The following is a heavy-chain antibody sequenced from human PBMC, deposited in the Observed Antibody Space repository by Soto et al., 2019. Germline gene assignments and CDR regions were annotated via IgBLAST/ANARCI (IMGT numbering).Heavy chain of an antibody. D-gene: IGHD4-17*01. J-gene: IGHJ4*02. CDR3: ARGDYGDCFDY. Sequence: QVQLQEAGPGLVKPSQTLSLTCTVSGGSISSGRYYWTWILQHPGKGLEWIGNIYYSGNTYYSPSMKSRVTISLDTAKNQFSLKLSSVTAADTAVYYGARGDYGDCFDYWGQGNLVTVSS. V-gene: IGHV4-31*03. CDR2: IYYSGNT. CDR1: GGSISSGRYY.